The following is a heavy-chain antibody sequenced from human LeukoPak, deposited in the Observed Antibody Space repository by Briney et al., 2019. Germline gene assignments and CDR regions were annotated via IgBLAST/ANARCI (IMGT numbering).Heavy chain of an antibody. Sequence: GGSLRLSCAASGFTFSSYAMSWVRQAPGKGLEWVSAISGSGGSPYYADSVKGRFTISRDNAKNLLYLQMNSLRAEDTAVYYCARALGATAVTPGYWGQGTLVTVSS. CDR3: ARALGATAVTPGY. D-gene: IGHD4-23*01. CDR1: GFTFSSYA. J-gene: IGHJ4*02. CDR2: ISGSGGSP. V-gene: IGHV3-23*01.